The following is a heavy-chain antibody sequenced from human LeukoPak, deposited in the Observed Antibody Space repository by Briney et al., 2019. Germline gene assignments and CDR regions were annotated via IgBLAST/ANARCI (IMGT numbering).Heavy chain of an antibody. CDR3: ARGPRAAADDY. Sequence: ASVKVSCKASGYTFTDYAIHWVRQAPGQRLEWMGWINADNGNTKYSQKFQGRVTITRDTSASTAYMVLSSLRSEDTAVYYCARGPRAAADDYWGQGTLVTVSS. J-gene: IGHJ4*02. CDR2: INADNGNT. CDR1: GYTFTDYA. D-gene: IGHD6-13*01. V-gene: IGHV1-3*01.